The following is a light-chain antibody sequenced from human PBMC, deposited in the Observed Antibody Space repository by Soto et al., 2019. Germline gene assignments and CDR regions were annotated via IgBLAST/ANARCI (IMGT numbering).Light chain of an antibody. J-gene: IGLJ3*02. CDR1: NIGSKN. CDR3: RVWDRSLGV. CDR2: RDS. V-gene: IGLV3-9*01. Sequence: SYELTQPLSVSVALGQTARITCGGNNIGSKNVHWYQQKPGQAPVLVIYRDSNRPSGIPERFSGSNSGNTATLTISRAQAGDEADYYGRVWDRSLGVFGGGTKLTVL.